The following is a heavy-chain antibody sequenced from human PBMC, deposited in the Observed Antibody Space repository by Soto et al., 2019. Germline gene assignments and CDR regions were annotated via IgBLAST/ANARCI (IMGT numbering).Heavy chain of an antibody. CDR2: IIPMFGTP. V-gene: IGHV1-69*06. Sequence: QVQLVQSGAEVKKPGSSVKVSCKASGGTFSNYVINWVRQAPGQGLEWRGGIIPMFGTPNYAQKFQGRVTITADKSTNTAYMELSSLTSEDTAVYYCAKVVDIVATISLWFDPWGQGTLVTVSS. CDR3: AKVVDIVATISLWFDP. J-gene: IGHJ5*02. CDR1: GGTFSNYV. D-gene: IGHD5-12*01.